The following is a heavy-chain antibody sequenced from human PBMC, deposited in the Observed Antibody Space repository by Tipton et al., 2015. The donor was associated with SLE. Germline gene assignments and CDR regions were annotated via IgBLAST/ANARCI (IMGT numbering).Heavy chain of an antibody. CDR3: AREPYYYDSSGYYVSWFDP. CDR2: IYTSGST. Sequence: TLSLTCTVSGGSISGYYWSWIRQPPGKGLEWIGYIYTSGSTNYNPSLKSRVTISVGTSKNQFSLKLSSVTAADTAVYYCAREPYYYDSSGYYVSWFDPWGQGTLVTVSS. J-gene: IGHJ5*02. CDR1: GGSISGYY. V-gene: IGHV4-4*08. D-gene: IGHD3-22*01.